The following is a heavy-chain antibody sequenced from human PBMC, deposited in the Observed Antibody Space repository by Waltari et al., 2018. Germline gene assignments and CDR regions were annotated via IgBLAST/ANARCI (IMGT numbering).Heavy chain of an antibody. Sequence: EVQLVGSGGGLVQPGGSLRLSCAASGFTFSRYWMSWVRQAPGKGLEWVANIKQDGSEKYYVDSVKGRFTISRDNAKNSLFLQMNSLRAEDTAVYYCASRYYFDYWGLGTLVTVSS. J-gene: IGHJ4*02. CDR1: GFTFSRYW. CDR3: ASRYYFDY. V-gene: IGHV3-7*01. CDR2: IKQDGSEK.